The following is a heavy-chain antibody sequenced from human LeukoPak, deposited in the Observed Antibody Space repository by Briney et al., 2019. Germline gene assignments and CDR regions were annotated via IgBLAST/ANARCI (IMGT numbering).Heavy chain of an antibody. D-gene: IGHD1-7*01. CDR3: AGITATTDY. V-gene: IGHV1-8*01. CDR1: VYTFTRYD. Sequence: ASVKVSCKASVYTFTRYDIYWVRQATGQGLGWLRWMNPNSGNQGYAQKFQGRVTMTRNTSISTAYMELSSLRSEDTAVYSCAGITATTDYWGQGTLVTVSS. CDR2: MNPNSGNQ. J-gene: IGHJ4*02.